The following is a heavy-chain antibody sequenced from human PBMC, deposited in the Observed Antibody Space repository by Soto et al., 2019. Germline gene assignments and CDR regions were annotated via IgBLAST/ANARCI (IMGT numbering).Heavy chain of an antibody. Sequence: QVQLVQSGAEVKKPGSSVKVSCKASGGTFSSYTISWVRQAPGQGLEWMGRIIPILGIANYAQKFQGRVTITADKSTSTAYMELSSLRSEDTAVYYCASCITIFVVVGIRQYFDLWGRGTLVTVSS. V-gene: IGHV1-69*02. CDR2: IIPILGIA. J-gene: IGHJ2*01. CDR3: ASCITIFVVVGIRQYFDL. CDR1: GGTFSSYT. D-gene: IGHD3-3*01.